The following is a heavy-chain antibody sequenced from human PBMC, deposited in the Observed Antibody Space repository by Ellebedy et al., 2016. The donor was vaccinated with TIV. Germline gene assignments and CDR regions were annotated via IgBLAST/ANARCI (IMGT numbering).Heavy chain of an antibody. Sequence: PSETLSLTCSVSGDSISSSGYFWGWIRQPPGKGLEWVGSIYNNGRTYHNPSLGSRVTISIDTSENQFSLRLISVTAADTAVYYCVRRYPGTLDVWGQGTTVTVSS. CDR1: GDSISSSGYF. CDR2: IYNNGRT. J-gene: IGHJ6*02. D-gene: IGHD3-10*01. V-gene: IGHV4-39*01. CDR3: VRRYPGTLDV.